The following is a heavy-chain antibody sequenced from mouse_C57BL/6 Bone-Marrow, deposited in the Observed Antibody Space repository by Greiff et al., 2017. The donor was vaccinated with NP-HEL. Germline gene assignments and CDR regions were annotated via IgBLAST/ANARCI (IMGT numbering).Heavy chain of an antibody. CDR2: INPSTGGT. J-gene: IGHJ4*01. V-gene: IGHV1-42*01. CDR3: ARDDYDVGDYAMDY. D-gene: IGHD2-4*01. CDR1: GYSFTGYY. Sequence: EVQLVEPGPELVKPGASVKISCKASGYSFTGYYMNWVKQSPEKSLEWIGEINPSTGGTTYNQKFKAKATLTVDKSSSTAYMHLKRLTSEDSAVYYFARDDYDVGDYAMDYWGQGTSVTFSS.